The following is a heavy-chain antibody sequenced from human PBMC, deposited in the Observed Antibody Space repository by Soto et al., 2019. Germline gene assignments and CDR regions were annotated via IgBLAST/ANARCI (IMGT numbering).Heavy chain of an antibody. D-gene: IGHD4-17*01. CDR1: GLTFSTYG. V-gene: IGHV3-30*03. CDR3: ATLNYGVDDC. CDR2: IPYDGSYK. Sequence: QVQLVESGGGVVQPGRSLRLSCAASGLTFSTYGMHWVRQAPGKGMECVAIIPYDGSYKYYADFGKGRFTISRDNSKNTMYLQMDSLRAEDTAVYYCATLNYGVDDCWGQGTLVTVSS. J-gene: IGHJ4*02.